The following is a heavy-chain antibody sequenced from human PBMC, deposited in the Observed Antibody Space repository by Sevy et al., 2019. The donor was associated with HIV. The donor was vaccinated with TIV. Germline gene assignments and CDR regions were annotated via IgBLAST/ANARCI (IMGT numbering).Heavy chain of an antibody. J-gene: IGHJ6*02. CDR2: ISSSGTTI. V-gene: IGHV3-48*03. D-gene: IGHD3-22*01. Sequence: GGSLRLSCAASGFSFSSYEMNWVRQAPGKGLEWFSYISSSGTTIYYADSVKGRFTVSRDNAKNSLYLQMNSLRGEDTSVYYCARELPGDSRMDVWGQGTTVTVSS. CDR3: ARELPGDSRMDV. CDR1: GFSFSSYE.